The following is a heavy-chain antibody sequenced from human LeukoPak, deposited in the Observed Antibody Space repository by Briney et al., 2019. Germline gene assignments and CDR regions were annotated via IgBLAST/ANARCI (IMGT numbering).Heavy chain of an antibody. CDR2: TYYRSTRYT. CDR1: GDSVSSNSAA. D-gene: IGHD6-13*01. Sequence: SQTLSLSCAISGDSVSSNSAAWDWIRQSPSRGLEWLGSTYYRSTRYTDYAVSMKSRITLNPDTSKNQISLQLNSVTPEDTAVYYCARGGGDSSSWYGNWGQGTLGTVSS. V-gene: IGHV6-1*01. J-gene: IGHJ4*02. CDR3: ARGGGDSSSWYGN.